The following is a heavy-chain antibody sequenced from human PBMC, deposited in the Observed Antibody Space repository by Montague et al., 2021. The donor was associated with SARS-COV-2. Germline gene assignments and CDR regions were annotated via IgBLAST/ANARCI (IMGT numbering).Heavy chain of an antibody. CDR3: ATTRGSTFGYAS. CDR1: GYTFPTYW. Sequence: QSGAEVKAPGESLTISCENSGYTFPTYWIGWVRQMPGKGLQWVGIIYPRDSDTRYSPSFAGQVTISADTSVNTAYLHWSSLKASDSGMYYCATTRGSTFGYASWGQGTLVTVSS. V-gene: IGHV5-51*01. CDR2: IYPRDSDT. J-gene: IGHJ5*02. D-gene: IGHD2/OR15-2a*01.